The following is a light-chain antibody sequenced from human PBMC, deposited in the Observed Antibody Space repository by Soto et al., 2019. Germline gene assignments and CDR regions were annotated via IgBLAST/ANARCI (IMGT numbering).Light chain of an antibody. J-gene: IGLJ1*01. Sequence: QSALTQPPSVSGSPGQSITISCTGTRSDIANYNRVSWYQLPPGTAPKLMIYEVTNRPSGVPDRFSGSKSANTASLTISGLQAEDEADYYCASYTTSDTYVFGTRTKVTVL. CDR2: EVT. CDR1: RSDIANYNR. CDR3: ASYTTSDTYV. V-gene: IGLV2-18*02.